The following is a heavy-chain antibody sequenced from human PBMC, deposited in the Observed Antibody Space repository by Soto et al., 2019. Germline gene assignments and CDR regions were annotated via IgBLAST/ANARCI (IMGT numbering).Heavy chain of an antibody. CDR1: GFTVSSNY. Sequence: GGSLRLSCAASGFTVSSNYMSWVRQAPGKGLEWVSVIYSGGSTYYADSVKGRFTISRDNSKNTLYLQMNSLRAEDTAVYYCARSNMVRGVSPYGMDVWGQGTTVTVSS. CDR3: ARSNMVRGVSPYGMDV. V-gene: IGHV3-53*01. J-gene: IGHJ6*02. D-gene: IGHD3-10*01. CDR2: IYSGGST.